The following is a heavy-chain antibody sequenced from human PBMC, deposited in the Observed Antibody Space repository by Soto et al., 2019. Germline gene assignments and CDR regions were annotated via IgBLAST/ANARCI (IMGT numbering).Heavy chain of an antibody. CDR3: ARGRPIVGAILLPFDY. J-gene: IGHJ4*02. CDR2: INPNSGGT. V-gene: IGHV1-2*04. D-gene: IGHD1-26*01. Sequence: ASVKVSCKASGYTFTGYYMRWVRQAPGQGLEWMGWINPNSGGTNYAQKFQGWVTMTRDTSISTAYMELSRLRSDDTAVYYCARGRPIVGAILLPFDYWGQGTLVTVSS. CDR1: GYTFTGYY.